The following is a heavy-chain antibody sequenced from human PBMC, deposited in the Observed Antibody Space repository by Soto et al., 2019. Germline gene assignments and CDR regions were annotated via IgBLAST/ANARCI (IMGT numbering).Heavy chain of an antibody. CDR1: GGYYRSYT. Sequence: QVQVVQSGAEVKKPGSSVKVSCKASGGYYRSYTITWVRQAPGQGLEWMGRVIPILGVVNYAQKFQGKVTFTAHKSTSTAYMELSSLRSDDTAVYYCARESVGDYPLLHYWGQGTLVTVSS. CDR3: ARESVGDYPLLHY. V-gene: IGHV1-69*08. J-gene: IGHJ4*01. CDR2: VIPILGVV. D-gene: IGHD4-17*01.